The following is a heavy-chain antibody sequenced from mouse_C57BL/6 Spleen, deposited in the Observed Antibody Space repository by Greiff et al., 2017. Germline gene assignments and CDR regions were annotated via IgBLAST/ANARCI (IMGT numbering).Heavy chain of an antibody. D-gene: IGHD2-2*01. J-gene: IGHJ4*01. CDR2: IYPGSGNT. Sequence: VQLQQSGPELVKPGASVKISCKASGYSFTSYYIHWVKQRPGQGLEWIGWIYPGSGNTKYNEKFKGKATLTADTSSSTAYMQLSSLTSEDSAVYYCARGGYDAGYYAMDYWGQGTSVTVSS. V-gene: IGHV1-66*01. CDR1: GYSFTSYY. CDR3: ARGGYDAGYYAMDY.